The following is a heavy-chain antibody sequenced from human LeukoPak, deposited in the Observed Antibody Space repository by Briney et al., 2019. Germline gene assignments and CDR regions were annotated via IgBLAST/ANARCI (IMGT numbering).Heavy chain of an antibody. D-gene: IGHD6-13*01. CDR2: ISTRDTFI. J-gene: IGHJ1*01. CDR1: GFTFTTYS. V-gene: IGHV3-21*04. CDR3: AKGLYSSNWYEYFQH. Sequence: PGGSLRLSCEASGFTFTTYSMTWVRQTPGEGLEWVSSISTRDTFINYADSVKGRFTISRDNSKNTLYLQMNSLRAEDTAVYYCAKGLYSSNWYEYFQHWGQGTLVTVSS.